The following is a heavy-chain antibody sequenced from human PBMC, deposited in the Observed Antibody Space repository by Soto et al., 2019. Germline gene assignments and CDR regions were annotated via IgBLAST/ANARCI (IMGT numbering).Heavy chain of an antibody. CDR2: IYWDDDK. CDR1: GFSLSTSGVG. D-gene: IGHD2-2*01. V-gene: IGHV2-5*02. CDR3: ARTTGVPNRCSSTSCYDWFDP. Sequence: ESGPTLVNPTQTLTLTCTFSGFSLSTSGVGVGWIRQPPGKALEWLALIYWDDDKRYSPSLKSRLTITKDTSKNQVVLTMTNMDPVDTATYYCARTTGVPNRCSSTSCYDWFDPWGQGTLVTVSS. J-gene: IGHJ5*02.